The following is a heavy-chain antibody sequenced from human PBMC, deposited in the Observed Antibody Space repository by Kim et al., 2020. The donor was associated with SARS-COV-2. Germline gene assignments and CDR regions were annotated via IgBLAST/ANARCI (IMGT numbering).Heavy chain of an antibody. CDR1: GFTFSSYS. D-gene: IGHD3-10*01. CDR2: ISSSSSYI. J-gene: IGHJ6*02. V-gene: IGHV3-21*01. Sequence: GGSLRLSCAASGFTFSSYSMNWVRQAPGKGLEWVSSISSSSSYIYYADSVKGRFTISRDNAKNSLYLQMNSLRAEDTAVYYCARDLTLWFGRSNAYYYGMDICGQGATVTVSS. CDR3: ARDLTLWFGRSNAYYYGMDI.